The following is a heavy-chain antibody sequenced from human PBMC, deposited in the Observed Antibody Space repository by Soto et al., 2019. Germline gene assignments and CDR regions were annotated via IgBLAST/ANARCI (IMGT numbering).Heavy chain of an antibody. V-gene: IGHV1-2*02. Sequence: ASVKVSFTASGYTFSDYDIHWVRQAPGQGLEWMGWINPNSGGTKYAPKFQGGVTITRDTSITAAYMELSRLRSGDTAVYYCAREPATAKPEGVDFWGQGTLVTVSS. CDR3: AREPATAKPEGVDF. CDR1: GYTFSDYD. J-gene: IGHJ4*02. D-gene: IGHD1-1*01. CDR2: INPNSGGT.